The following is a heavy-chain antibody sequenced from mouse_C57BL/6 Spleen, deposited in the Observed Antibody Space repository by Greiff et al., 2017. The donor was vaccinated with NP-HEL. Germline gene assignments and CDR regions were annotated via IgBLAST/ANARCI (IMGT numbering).Heavy chain of an antibody. D-gene: IGHD2-1*01. Sequence: EVQVVESGPGMVKPSQSLSLTCTVTGYSITSGYDWHWIRHFPGNKLEWMGYISYSGSTNYNPSLKSRISITHDTSKNHFFLKLNSVTTEDTATYYCARKDYGNWYFDVWGTGTTVTVSS. J-gene: IGHJ1*03. V-gene: IGHV3-1*01. CDR2: ISYSGST. CDR1: GYSITSGYD. CDR3: ARKDYGNWYFDV.